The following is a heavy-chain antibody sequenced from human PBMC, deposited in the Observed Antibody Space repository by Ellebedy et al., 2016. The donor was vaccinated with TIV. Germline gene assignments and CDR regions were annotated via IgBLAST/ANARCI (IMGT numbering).Heavy chain of an antibody. J-gene: IGHJ4*02. CDR3: ASGFYDSRGYSKPFDY. CDR2: IHYSGST. V-gene: IGHV4-59*01. CDR1: GGSISAYY. Sequence: SETLSLTCTVSGGSISAYYWSWIRQPPGKGLEWIGYIHYSGSTNYNPSLKSRVTISVDTSKNQFSLKLTSVTAADTALYYCASGFYDSRGYSKPFDYWGQGTLVTVSS. D-gene: IGHD3-22*01.